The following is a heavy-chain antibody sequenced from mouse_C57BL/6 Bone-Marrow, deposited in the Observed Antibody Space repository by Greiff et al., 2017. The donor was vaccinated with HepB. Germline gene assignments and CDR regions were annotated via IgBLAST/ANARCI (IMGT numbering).Heavy chain of an antibody. V-gene: IGHV5-12*01. CDR3: ARHYYGSSYGGDY. D-gene: IGHD1-1*01. CDR1: GFTFSDYY. J-gene: IGHJ4*01. Sequence: EVKLVESGGGLVQPGGSLKLSCAASGFTFSDYYMYWVRQTPEKRLEWVAYISNGGGSTYYPDTVKGRFTISRDNAKNTLYLQMSRLKSEDTAMYYCARHYYGSSYGGDYWGQGTSVTVSS. CDR2: ISNGGGST.